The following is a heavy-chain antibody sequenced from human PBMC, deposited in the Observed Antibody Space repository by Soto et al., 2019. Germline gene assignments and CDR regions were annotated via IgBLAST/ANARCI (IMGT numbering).Heavy chain of an antibody. CDR1: KFTFASYV. D-gene: IGHD3-22*01. Sequence: QVQLVESGGGVVQPARSQRLSCTASKFTFASYVMHWVRQAPGEGLEWVALISFEGTNKYYADSVKGRFTISRDNSKNTMYLQMNSLRPEDTAVYYCAREMIPMIMGGMSAMDVWGQGTTVTVS. CDR3: AREMIPMIMGGMSAMDV. J-gene: IGHJ6*02. V-gene: IGHV3-30*04. CDR2: ISFEGTNK.